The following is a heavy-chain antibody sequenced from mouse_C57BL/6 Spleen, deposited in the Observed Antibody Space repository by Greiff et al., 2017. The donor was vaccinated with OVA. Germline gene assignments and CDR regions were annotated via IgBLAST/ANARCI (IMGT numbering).Heavy chain of an antibody. D-gene: IGHD2-1*01. Sequence: VQLKESGAELVRPGASVKLSCTASGFNIKDDYMHWVKQRPEQGLEWIGWIDPENGDTEYASKFQGKATITADTSSNTAYLQLSSLTSEDTAVYYCTVYYGNYSFDYWGQGTTLTVSS. CDR1: GFNIKDDY. CDR2: IDPENGDT. CDR3: TVYYGNYSFDY. V-gene: IGHV14-4*01. J-gene: IGHJ2*01.